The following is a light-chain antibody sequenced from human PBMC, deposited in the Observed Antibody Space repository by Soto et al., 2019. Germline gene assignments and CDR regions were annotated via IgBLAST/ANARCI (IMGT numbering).Light chain of an antibody. J-gene: IGKJ2*01. CDR3: QKYGRSPPYP. CDR2: GAS. CDR1: QSVSSSY. V-gene: IGKV3-20*01. Sequence: EIVLTQSPGTLSLSPGERATLSCRASQSVSSSYLAWYQQKPGQAPRLLIYGASSRATGIPDRFSGSGSGKDFKLTISRLEPEDFAVYYCQKYGRSPPYPFGLGTKLEIK.